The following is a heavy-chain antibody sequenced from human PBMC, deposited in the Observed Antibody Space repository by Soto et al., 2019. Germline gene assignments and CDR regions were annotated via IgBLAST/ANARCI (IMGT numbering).Heavy chain of an antibody. Sequence: SVKVSCKASGGTFSSYAISWVRQAPGQGLEWMGGIIPIFGTANYAQKFQGRVTITADESTSTAYMELSSLRSEDTAVYYCAGRPLTIFGVVIRTEYFQHWGQGTLVTVPQ. V-gene: IGHV1-69*13. J-gene: IGHJ1*01. CDR1: GGTFSSYA. CDR2: IIPIFGTA. CDR3: AGRPLTIFGVVIRTEYFQH. D-gene: IGHD3-3*01.